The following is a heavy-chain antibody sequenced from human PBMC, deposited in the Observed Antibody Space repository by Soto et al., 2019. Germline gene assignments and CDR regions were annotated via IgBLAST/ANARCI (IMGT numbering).Heavy chain of an antibody. CDR3: ARDFYPLAYYFDY. CDR1: GYTFTNHG. V-gene: IGHV1-18*04. J-gene: IGHJ4*02. CDR2: SSGYNANT. Sequence: QVQLVQSGPEVKKPGASVKVSCKAYGYTFTNHGISWGRQAPGQGLGWVGCSSGYNANTKYDQKFQGRVTMSTDTSTNTAYMELRSLRADDTAVYYCARDFYPLAYYFDYWGQGTLVTFSS.